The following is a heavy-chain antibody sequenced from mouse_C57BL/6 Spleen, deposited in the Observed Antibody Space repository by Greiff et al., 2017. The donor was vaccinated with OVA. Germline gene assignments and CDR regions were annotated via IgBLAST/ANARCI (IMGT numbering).Heavy chain of an antibody. J-gene: IGHJ1*03. V-gene: IGHV1-81*01. Sequence: QVQLQQSGAELARPGASVKLSCKASGYTFTSYGISWVKQRTGQGLEWIGEIYPRSGNTYYNEKFKGKATLTADKSSSTAYMELRSLTSEDSAVYFCARWGLLRYFDVWGTGTTVTVSA. CDR2: IYPRSGNT. CDR3: ARWGLLRYFDV. CDR1: GYTFTSYG. D-gene: IGHD2-3*01.